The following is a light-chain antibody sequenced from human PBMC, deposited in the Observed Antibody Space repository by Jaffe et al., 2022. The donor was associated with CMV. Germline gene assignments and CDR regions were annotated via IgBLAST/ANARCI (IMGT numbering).Light chain of an antibody. CDR2: DVT. Sequence: QSALTQPASVSGSPGQSITISCTGSTSDIGGYNYVSWYQQHPGKAPKLIIYDVTNRPSGVSNRFSGSKSGDTASLTISGLQAEDEADYYCKSFTSSNTLVFGGGTKVTVL. V-gene: IGLV2-14*03. CDR3: KSFTSSNTLV. CDR1: TSDIGGYNY. J-gene: IGLJ2*01.